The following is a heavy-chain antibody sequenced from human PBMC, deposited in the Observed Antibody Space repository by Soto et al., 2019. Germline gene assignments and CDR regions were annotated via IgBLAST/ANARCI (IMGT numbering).Heavy chain of an antibody. D-gene: IGHD2-2*02. CDR3: TSLASARPLGY. CDR2: VQENGGDK. Sequence: WGSLRVSCASSVLTFSNYWMNWVRQAPGKGLEWVANVQENGGDKYYVDSVKGRFTISRDNAKNSLYLQMNSLRAEDTAVYYCTSLASARPLGYWGQGTMVTVSS. J-gene: IGHJ4*02. CDR1: VLTFSNYW. V-gene: IGHV3-7*01.